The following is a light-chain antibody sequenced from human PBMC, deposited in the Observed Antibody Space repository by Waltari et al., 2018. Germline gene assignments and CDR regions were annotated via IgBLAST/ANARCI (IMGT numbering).Light chain of an antibody. CDR3: AAWDDSLNGPV. V-gene: IGLV1-44*01. CDR2: SNN. Sequence: QSVLTQPPSASGTPGQRVTIPCSASSSNTGRKTVNWYQQLPGTAPKLLIYSNNQRPSGVPDRFSGSKSGTSASLAISGLQSEDEADYYCAAWDDSLNGPVFGGGTKLTVL. CDR1: SSNTGRKT. J-gene: IGLJ3*02.